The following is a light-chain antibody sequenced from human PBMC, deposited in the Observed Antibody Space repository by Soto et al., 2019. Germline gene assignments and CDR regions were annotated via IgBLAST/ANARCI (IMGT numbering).Light chain of an antibody. CDR3: ATWDDSLNGHVV. CDR1: SSNIGGNI. CDR2: SNN. J-gene: IGLJ2*01. Sequence: QPVLTQPPSASGTPGQRVTISCSGSSSNIGGNIVNWYQQLPGTAPKLLIYSNNQRPAGVPDRFSGSKSGTSASLAISGLQSEDEADYYCATWDDSLNGHVVFGGGTKLTVL. V-gene: IGLV1-44*01.